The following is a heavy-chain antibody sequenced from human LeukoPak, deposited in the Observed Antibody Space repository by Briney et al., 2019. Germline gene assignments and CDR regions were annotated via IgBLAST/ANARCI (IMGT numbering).Heavy chain of an antibody. CDR3: ARQGVGYSSSWYSFDY. D-gene: IGHD6-13*01. CDR2: IYYSGST. Sequence: KSSETLSLTCTVSGGSISSSSYYWGWIRQPPGKGLEWIGSIYYSGSTYYNPSLKSRVTISVDTSKNQFSLKLSSVTAADTAVYYCARQGVGYSSSWYSFDYWGQGTLVTVSS. J-gene: IGHJ4*02. CDR1: GGSISSSSYY. V-gene: IGHV4-39*01.